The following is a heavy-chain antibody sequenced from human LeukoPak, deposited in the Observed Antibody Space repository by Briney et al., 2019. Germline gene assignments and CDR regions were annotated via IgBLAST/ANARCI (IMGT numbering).Heavy chain of an antibody. D-gene: IGHD6-19*01. CDR1: GFIFSGYW. V-gene: IGHV3-21*01. CDR3: ARYLSSGWYMEGIGY. Sequence: GGSLRLSCAASGFIFSGYWMHWVRQAPGKGLEWVSYISSSSSSIYYADSVKGRFTISRDNAKNSLYLQMNSLRAEDTAVYYCARYLSSGWYMEGIGYWGQGTLVTVSS. CDR2: ISSSSSSI. J-gene: IGHJ4*02.